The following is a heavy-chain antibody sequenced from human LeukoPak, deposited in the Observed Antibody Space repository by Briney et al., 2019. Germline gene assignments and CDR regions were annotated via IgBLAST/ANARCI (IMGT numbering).Heavy chain of an antibody. CDR1: GGSISSSSYY. Sequence: PSETLSLTCTVSGGSISSSSYYWGWIRQPPGKGLEWIAEINHSGSTNYDPSFKSRVTISVDTSKHQFSLKVNSVTAADTAVYYCARGGKWYNKGYHDHWGQGTLVTVSS. D-gene: IGHD1-1*01. CDR3: ARGGKWYNKGYHDH. J-gene: IGHJ4*02. CDR2: INHSGST. V-gene: IGHV4-39*07.